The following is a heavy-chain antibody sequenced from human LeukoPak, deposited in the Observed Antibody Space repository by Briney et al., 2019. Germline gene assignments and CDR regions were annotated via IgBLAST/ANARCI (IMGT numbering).Heavy chain of an antibody. V-gene: IGHV1-18*01. CDR1: GYTFTSYG. J-gene: IGHJ5*02. CDR3: ARLHYYDSSGSDNWFDP. Sequence: GASVKVSCKASGYTFTSYGISWVRQAPGQGLEWMGWISAYNGHTNYAQKLQGRVTMTTDTSTSTAYMELRSLRSDDTAVYYCARLHYYDSSGSDNWFDPWGQGTLVTVSS. CDR2: ISAYNGHT. D-gene: IGHD3-22*01.